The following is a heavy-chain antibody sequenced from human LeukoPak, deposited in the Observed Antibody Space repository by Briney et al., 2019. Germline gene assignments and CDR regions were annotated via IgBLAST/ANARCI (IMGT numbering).Heavy chain of an antibody. CDR1: GFTFNSYS. J-gene: IGHJ3*02. CDR2: ISSSSSYI. CDR3: ARDAFRAAAGHDAFDI. D-gene: IGHD6-13*01. Sequence: PGGSLRLSCAASGFTFNSYSMNWVRQAPGKGLEWVSSISSSSSYIYYADSVKGRFTISRDNAKNSLYLQMNSLRAEDTAVYYCARDAFRAAAGHDAFDIWGQGTMVTVSS. V-gene: IGHV3-21*01.